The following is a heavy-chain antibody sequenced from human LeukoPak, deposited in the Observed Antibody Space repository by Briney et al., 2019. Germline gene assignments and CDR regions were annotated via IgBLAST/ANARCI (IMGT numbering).Heavy chain of an antibody. J-gene: IGHJ4*02. CDR3: TRGAPVGSSREFDY. V-gene: IGHV6-1*01. D-gene: IGHD5-24*01. Sequence: SQTLSLTCAISGDSVSSQSAAWNWIRQSPLRGLEWLGRTYYRSKWYNDYAVSVESRITINPDTSKNQFSLQLNSVTPEDTAVYYCTRGAPVGSSREFDYWGQGTLVTVSS. CDR2: TYYRSKWYN. CDR1: GDSVSSQSAA.